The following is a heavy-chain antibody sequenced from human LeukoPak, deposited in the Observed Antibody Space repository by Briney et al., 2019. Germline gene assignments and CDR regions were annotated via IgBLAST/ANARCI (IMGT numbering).Heavy chain of an antibody. CDR2: ISSSSSYI. CDR1: GFTFSSYS. J-gene: IGHJ6*02. CDR3: ARDSPSGYYRDRYYGMDV. D-gene: IGHD3-3*01. V-gene: IGHV3-21*01. Sequence: GGSLRLSCAASGFTFSSYSMNWVSQAPGKGLEWVSSISSSSSYIYYADSVKGRFTISRDNAKNSLYLQMNSLRAEDTAVYYCARDSPSGYYRDRYYGMDVWGQGTTVTVSS.